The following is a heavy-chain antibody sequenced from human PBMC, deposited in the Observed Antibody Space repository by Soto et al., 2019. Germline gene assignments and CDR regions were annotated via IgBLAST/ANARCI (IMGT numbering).Heavy chain of an antibody. J-gene: IGHJ3*02. Sequence: DVQLVESGGGLIQPGGSLRLSCVAFGLTVSGKKYMAWVRQAPGKGLEWVSGVYDTDGTYYADSVKGRFTSSRDSSKTIVYLQMNSLRPDDTAVYYCASWRLQEHAYDIWGLGTTVTVSS. CDR3: ASWRLQEHAYDI. CDR1: GLTVSGKKY. V-gene: IGHV3-53*01. D-gene: IGHD4-4*01. CDR2: VYDTDGT.